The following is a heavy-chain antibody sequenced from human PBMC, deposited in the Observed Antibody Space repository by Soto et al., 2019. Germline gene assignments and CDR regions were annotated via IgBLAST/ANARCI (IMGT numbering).Heavy chain of an antibody. CDR1: GGSFSGYY. CDR3: ARVQSITMVRGVRWFDP. D-gene: IGHD3-10*01. V-gene: IGHV4-34*01. J-gene: IGHJ5*02. Sequence: SETLSLTCAVYGGSFSGYYWSWIRQPPGKGLEWIGEINHSGSTNYNPSLKSRVTISVDTPKNQFSLKLSSVTAADTAVYYCARVQSITMVRGVRWFDPWGQGTLVTVSS. CDR2: INHSGST.